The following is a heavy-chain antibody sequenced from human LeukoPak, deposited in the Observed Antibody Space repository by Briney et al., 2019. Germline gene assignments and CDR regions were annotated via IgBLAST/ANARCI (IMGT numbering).Heavy chain of an antibody. Sequence: GASVKVSCKVSGYTLTELSMHWVRQAPGKGLEWMGGFDPEDGETIYAQKFQGRVTMTTDTSTSTAYMELRSLRSDDTAVYYCGWTDYSNYGQDYWGQGTLVTVSS. CDR2: FDPEDGET. V-gene: IGHV1-24*01. J-gene: IGHJ4*02. CDR1: GYTLTELS. D-gene: IGHD4-11*01. CDR3: GWTDYSNYGQDY.